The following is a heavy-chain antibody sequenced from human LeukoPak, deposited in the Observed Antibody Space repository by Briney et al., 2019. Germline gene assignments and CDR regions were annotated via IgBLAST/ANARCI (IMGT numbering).Heavy chain of an antibody. CDR1: GDSMSSSSYY. D-gene: IGHD6-13*01. J-gene: IGHJ5*02. CDR2: VYHSGAT. CDR3: ARGVPAAGAKWFDP. V-gene: IGHV4-39*07. Sequence: SGTLSLSCAVSGDSMSSSSYYWGCIRQPPGKGLEWIVEVYHSGATNYNPSLKTRVTISVDKSKNEFSLAWTSLNAADTAVYYCARGVPAAGAKWFDPWGQGSLVTVSS.